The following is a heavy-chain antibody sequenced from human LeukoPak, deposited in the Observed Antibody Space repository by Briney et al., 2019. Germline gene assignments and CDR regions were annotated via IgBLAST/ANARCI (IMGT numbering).Heavy chain of an antibody. D-gene: IGHD6-19*01. V-gene: IGHV3-11*06. J-gene: IGHJ4*02. CDR1: GFTFSDYY. CDR2: ISSSSSDT. CDR3: ARGRFWGSGPGPGVDF. Sequence: PGGSLRLSCAASGFTFSDYYLTWIRQAPGKGLEWVSYISSSSSDTNYADSVRGRFTISRDNAKNSLHLQMNSLTAEDTAIYFCARGRFWGSGPGPGVDFWGQGTLVTVSS.